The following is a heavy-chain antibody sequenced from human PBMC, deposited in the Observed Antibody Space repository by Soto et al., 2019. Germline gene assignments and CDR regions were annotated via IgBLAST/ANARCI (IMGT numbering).Heavy chain of an antibody. CDR1: GYTFTGYA. V-gene: IGHV1-3*01. J-gene: IGHJ4*02. D-gene: IGHD6-19*01. Sequence: ASVKVSCKVSGYTFTGYAMHWVRQAPGQRLEWMGWINAGNGNTKYSQKIQGRVTITRDTSASTAYMEPSSLRSEDTAVYYCARAVAVPADFDYWGPGTLVTVSS. CDR2: INAGNGNT. CDR3: ARAVAVPADFDY.